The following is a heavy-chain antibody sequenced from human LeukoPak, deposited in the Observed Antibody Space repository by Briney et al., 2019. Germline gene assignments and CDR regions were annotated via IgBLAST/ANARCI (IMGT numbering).Heavy chain of an antibody. D-gene: IGHD4-17*01. CDR3: AKPTGDPVY. Sequence: TGGSLRLSCAASGFTFSSYSMNWVRQAPGKGLEWVSYISSSSSTIYYADSVKGRFTISRDNAKNTLSLQMNSLRAEDTALYYCAKPTGDPVYWGQGTLVTVSS. J-gene: IGHJ4*02. CDR2: ISSSSSTI. CDR1: GFTFSSYS. V-gene: IGHV3-48*01.